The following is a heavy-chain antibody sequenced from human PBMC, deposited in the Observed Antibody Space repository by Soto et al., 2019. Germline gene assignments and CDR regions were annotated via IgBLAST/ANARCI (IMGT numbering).Heavy chain of an antibody. D-gene: IGHD2-15*01. Sequence: GESLKISCKGSGYSFTSYWIGWVRQMPGKGLEWMGIIYPGDSDTRYSPSFQGQVTISADKSISTAYLQWSSLKASDTAMYYWASHRPPFDNGGYCSFGRDVWGQGTTVTVS. CDR1: GYSFTSYW. V-gene: IGHV5-51*01. CDR2: IYPGDSDT. CDR3: ASHRPPFDNGGYCSFGRDV. J-gene: IGHJ6*02.